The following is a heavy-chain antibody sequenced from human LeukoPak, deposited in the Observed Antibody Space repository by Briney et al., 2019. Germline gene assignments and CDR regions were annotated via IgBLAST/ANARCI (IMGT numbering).Heavy chain of an antibody. CDR3: ARAQSYQLILDY. D-gene: IGHD2-2*01. V-gene: IGHV1-8*01. CDR1: GYTFTSYD. J-gene: IGHJ4*02. CDR2: MNPNSGNT. Sequence: GASVKVSCKASGYTFTSYDINWVRQATGQGLEWMGWMNPNSGNTGYAQKFQGRVTMTRNTSMSTAYMELSSLRSEDTAVYYCARAQSYQLILDYWGQGNLLTVSS.